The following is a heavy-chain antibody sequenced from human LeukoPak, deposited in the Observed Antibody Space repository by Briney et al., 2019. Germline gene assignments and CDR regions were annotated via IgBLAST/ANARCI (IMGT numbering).Heavy chain of an antibody. V-gene: IGHV1-2*06. Sequence: ASVKVSCKASGYTFTGYYMHWVRQAPGQGLEWMGRINPNSGGTNYAQKFQGRVTMTRDTSISTAYMELSRLRSDGTAVYYCARVGRSGSYYDYYYYGMDVWGQGTTVTVSS. J-gene: IGHJ6*02. CDR2: INPNSGGT. CDR1: GYTFTGYY. CDR3: ARVGRSGSYYDYYYYGMDV. D-gene: IGHD1-26*01.